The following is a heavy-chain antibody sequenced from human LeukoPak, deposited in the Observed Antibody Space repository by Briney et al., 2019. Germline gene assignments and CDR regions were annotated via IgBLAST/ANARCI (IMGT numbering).Heavy chain of an antibody. J-gene: IGHJ4*02. Sequence: QAGGSLRLSCAASGFTFSSYAMSWVRQAPGKGLEWVSAISGSGGSTYYADSVKGRFTISRDNSKNTLYLQMNSLRAEDTAVYYCAKDRVVVPAAMHCWGQGTLATVSS. D-gene: IGHD2-2*01. CDR3: AKDRVVVPAAMHC. CDR1: GFTFSSYA. CDR2: ISGSGGST. V-gene: IGHV3-23*01.